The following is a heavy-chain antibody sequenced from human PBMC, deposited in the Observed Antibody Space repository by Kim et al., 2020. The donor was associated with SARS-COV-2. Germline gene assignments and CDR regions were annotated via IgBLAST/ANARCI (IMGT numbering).Heavy chain of an antibody. J-gene: IGHJ3*02. CDR2: IYYSGST. V-gene: IGHV4-31*03. CDR1: GGSISSGGYY. Sequence: SETLSLTCTVSGGSISSGGYYWSWIRQHPGKGLEWIGYIYYSGSTYYNPSLKSRVTISVDTSKNQFSLKLSSVTAADTAVYYCARDSPDLVRRAFDIWGQGTMVTVSS. CDR3: ARDSPDLVRRAFDI. D-gene: IGHD5-12*01.